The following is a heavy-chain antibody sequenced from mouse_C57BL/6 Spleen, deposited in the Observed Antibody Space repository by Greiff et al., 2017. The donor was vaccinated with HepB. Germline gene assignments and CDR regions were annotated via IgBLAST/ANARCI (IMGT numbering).Heavy chain of an antibody. Sequence: EVQVVESGGDLVKPGGSLKLSCAASGFTFSSYGMSWVRQTPDKRLEWVATISSCGSYTYYPDSVKGRFTISRDNAKNTLYLQMSSLKSEDTAMYYCARQGFITTVVATEYFDYWGQGTTLTVSS. CDR2: ISSCGSYT. CDR1: GFTFSSYG. V-gene: IGHV5-6*01. D-gene: IGHD1-1*01. CDR3: ARQGFITTVVATEYFDY. J-gene: IGHJ2*01.